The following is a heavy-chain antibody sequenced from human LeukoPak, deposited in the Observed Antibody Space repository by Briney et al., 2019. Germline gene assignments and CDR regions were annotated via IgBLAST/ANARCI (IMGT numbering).Heavy chain of an antibody. CDR2: ISGSSSYI. CDR3: ARDSRTYYNYYGMDV. Sequence: GGSLRLSCAASGFTFSSYSMNWVRQAPGKGLEWVSFISGSSSYIYYADSVKGRFTISRDNAKNSLYLQMNSLRAEDTAVYYCARDSRTYYNYYGMDVWGRGTTVTVSS. CDR1: GFTFSSYS. V-gene: IGHV3-21*01. J-gene: IGHJ6*02.